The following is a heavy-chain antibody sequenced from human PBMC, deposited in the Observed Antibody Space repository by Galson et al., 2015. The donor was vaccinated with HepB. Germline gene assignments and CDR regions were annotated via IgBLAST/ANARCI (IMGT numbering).Heavy chain of an antibody. V-gene: IGHV3-21*01. Sequence: SLRLSCAASGFTFSSYSMNWVRQAPGKGLEWVSSISSSSSYIYYADSVKGRFTISRDNAKNSLYLQMNSLRAEDTAVYYCTSCSDGLYYYYGMDVWGQGTTVTVSS. D-gene: IGHD2-15*01. CDR1: GFTFSSYS. CDR2: ISSSSSYI. J-gene: IGHJ6*02. CDR3: TSCSDGLYYYYGMDV.